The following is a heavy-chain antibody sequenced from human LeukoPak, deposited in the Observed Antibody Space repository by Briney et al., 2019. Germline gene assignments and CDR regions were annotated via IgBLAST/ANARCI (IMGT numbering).Heavy chain of an antibody. D-gene: IGHD3-22*01. CDR3: AKDISPYDSSGYGL. CDR2: IRFDGYDK. Sequence: PGGSLRLSCAASGFTFSSYGMHWVRQAPGKGLEWVAFIRFDGYDKYYAESVKGRFTISRDNAKNSLYLQMNSLRAEDTALYYCAKDISPYDSSGYGLWGQGTLVTVSS. V-gene: IGHV3-30*02. J-gene: IGHJ4*02. CDR1: GFTFSSYG.